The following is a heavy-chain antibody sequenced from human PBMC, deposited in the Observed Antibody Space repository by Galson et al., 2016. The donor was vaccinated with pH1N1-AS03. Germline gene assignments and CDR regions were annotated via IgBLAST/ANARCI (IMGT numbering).Heavy chain of an antibody. V-gene: IGHV4-39*07. CDR1: GDSVISKNYY. J-gene: IGHJ4*02. D-gene: IGHD1-20*01. CDR3: VMDTTNWMRFDY. CDR2: ISFRGSS. Sequence: ETLSLTCSVSGDSVISKNYYWGWVRQPPGKGLEWIGSISFRGSSYYNPSLKSRVRISIDESNNQFSLDLNSVTAADTALYYYVMDTTNWMRFDYWGQGVLVSVSS.